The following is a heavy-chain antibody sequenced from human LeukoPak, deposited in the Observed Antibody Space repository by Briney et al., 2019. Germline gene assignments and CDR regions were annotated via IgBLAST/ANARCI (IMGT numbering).Heavy chain of an antibody. J-gene: IGHJ4*02. V-gene: IGHV4-59*01. Sequence: SETLSLTCTVSGGSISSYYWSWIRQPPGKGLEWIGYIYYSETTNYNPSLMSRVTISVDTSKNQFSLKLSSVTAADTAVYYCARLALQEVGATQTYYLDYWGQGTLVTVSS. CDR2: IYYSETT. CDR1: GGSISSYY. D-gene: IGHD1-26*01. CDR3: ARLALQEVGATQTYYLDY.